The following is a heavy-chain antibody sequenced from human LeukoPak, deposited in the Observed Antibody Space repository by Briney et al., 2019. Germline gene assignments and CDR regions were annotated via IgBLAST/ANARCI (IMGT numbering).Heavy chain of an antibody. Sequence: GGSLRLSCAASGFTFSSYSMNWVRQAPGKGLEWVSSISSSSSYIYYADSVKGRFTISRDNAKNSLYLQMNSLRAEDTAVYYCSRTLSNRIAVAGKPRYFDLWGRGTLVTVSS. CDR1: GFTFSSYS. D-gene: IGHD6-19*01. V-gene: IGHV3-21*01. CDR2: ISSSSSYI. CDR3: SRTLSNRIAVAGKPRYFDL. J-gene: IGHJ2*01.